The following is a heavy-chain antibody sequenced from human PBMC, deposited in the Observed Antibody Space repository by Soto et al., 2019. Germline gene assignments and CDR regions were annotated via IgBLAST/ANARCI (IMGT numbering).Heavy chain of an antibody. CDR1: GGSISSYY. CDR3: AREDSGYDYNWFDP. CDR2: IYYSGST. Sequence: SETLSLTCTVSGGSISSYYWSWIRQPPGKGLEWIGYIYYSGSTNYNPSLKSRVTISVDTSKNQFSLKLSSVTAADTAVYYCAREDSGYDYNWFDPWGQGTLVTVSS. J-gene: IGHJ5*02. D-gene: IGHD5-12*01. V-gene: IGHV4-59*01.